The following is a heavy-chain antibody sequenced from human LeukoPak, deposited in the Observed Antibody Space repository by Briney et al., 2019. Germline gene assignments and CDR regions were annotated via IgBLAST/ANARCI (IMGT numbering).Heavy chain of an antibody. CDR2: LNPSSGST. J-gene: IGHJ4*02. CDR1: GYSFTSYY. V-gene: IGHV1-46*01. Sequence: ASVKVSCKASGYSFTSYYLHWVQQAPGQGLEWMGILNPSSGSTTYAQKFQGRVTMTRDTSTSTVSMELSSLRSEDTAVYYCARASEWLVRFDSWGQGTLVTVSS. CDR3: ARASEWLVRFDS. D-gene: IGHD6-19*01.